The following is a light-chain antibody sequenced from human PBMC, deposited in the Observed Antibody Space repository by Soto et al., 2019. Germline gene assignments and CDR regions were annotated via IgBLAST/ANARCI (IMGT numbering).Light chain of an antibody. CDR2: GAS. V-gene: IGKV3-15*01. CDR3: QQYNNWPMWT. CDR1: QSITRN. Sequence: VLRQSPATLSLSPGERATLSCRASQSITRNLAWYQQTPGQAPRLLIYGASTRATGIPARFSGSGSGTEFTLTISSLQSEDLAVYYCQQYNNWPMWTFGQGTKVDIK. J-gene: IGKJ1*01.